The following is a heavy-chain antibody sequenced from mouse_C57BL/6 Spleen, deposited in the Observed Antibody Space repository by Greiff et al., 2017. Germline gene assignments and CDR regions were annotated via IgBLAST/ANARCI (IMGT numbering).Heavy chain of an antibody. V-gene: IGHV1-74*01. CDR2: IHPSDSDT. J-gene: IGHJ4*01. Sequence: VQLQQPGAELVKPGASVKVSCKASGYTFTSYWMHWVKQRPGQGLEWIGRIHPSDSDTNYNQKFKGKATLTVYKSSSTAYVQLSSLTSADSAVFYCAPCGNYKMDYWGQGTSVTVSS. CDR3: APCGNYKMDY. CDR1: GYTFTSYW. D-gene: IGHD2-1*01.